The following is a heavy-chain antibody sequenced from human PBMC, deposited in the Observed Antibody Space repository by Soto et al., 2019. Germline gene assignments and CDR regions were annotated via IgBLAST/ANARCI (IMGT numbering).Heavy chain of an antibody. D-gene: IGHD1-26*01. Sequence: SETLSLTCTVSGGSISSYYWSWIRQPPGKGLEWIGYIYYSGSTNYNPSLKSRVTISVDTSKNQFSLKLRSVTAGATAVYSLAGRGSGSSSFTLDYWGQGTLVAVSS. CDR1: GGSISSYY. V-gene: IGHV4-59*01. J-gene: IGHJ4*02. CDR3: AGRGSGSSSFTLDY. CDR2: IYYSGST.